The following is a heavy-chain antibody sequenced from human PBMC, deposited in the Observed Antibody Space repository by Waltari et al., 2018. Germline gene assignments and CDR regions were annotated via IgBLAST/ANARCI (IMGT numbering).Heavy chain of an antibody. Sequence: QVQLVESGGGVVGPGRSLRLTCPAPGFTFRDHGMHWVRQAPGKGLEWVASISYDGYNKYYGDSVKGRFTISRDNSAKTLHLQMSSLTTEDTAVYYCARDRWLQSRGYFDYWGQETQVTVSS. V-gene: IGHV3-30*03. CDR3: ARDRWLQSRGYFDY. CDR1: GFTFRDHG. CDR2: ISYDGYNK. D-gene: IGHD3-9*01. J-gene: IGHJ4*02.